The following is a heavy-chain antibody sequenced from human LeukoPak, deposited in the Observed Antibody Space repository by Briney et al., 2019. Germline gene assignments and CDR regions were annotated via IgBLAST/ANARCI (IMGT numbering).Heavy chain of an antibody. J-gene: IGHJ4*02. CDR3: AKRGVVIRVFLVGFHKEAYYFDS. V-gene: IGHV3-23*01. D-gene: IGHD3-10*01. CDR2: LSGSGGGT. CDR1: GITLSNYG. Sequence: GGSLRLSCAVSGITLSNYGMSWVRQAPEKGLEWVAGLSGSGGGTNYADSVQGRFTISRDNPRNTLYLQMNSLRAEDTAVYFCAKRGVVIRVFLVGFHKEAYYFDSWGQGALVTVSS.